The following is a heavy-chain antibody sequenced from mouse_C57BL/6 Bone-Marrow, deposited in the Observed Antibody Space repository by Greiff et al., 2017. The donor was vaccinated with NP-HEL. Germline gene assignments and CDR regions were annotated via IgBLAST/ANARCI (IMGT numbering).Heavy chain of an antibody. Sequence: EVKLVESGGGLVKPGGSLKLSCAASGFTFSSYAMSWVRQTPEKRLEWVATISDGGSYTYYPDNVKGRFTISRDNAKNNLYLQMSHLKSEDTAMYYCASHGSTYAMDYWGQGTSVTVSS. V-gene: IGHV5-4*03. D-gene: IGHD1-1*01. CDR2: ISDGGSYT. J-gene: IGHJ4*01. CDR1: GFTFSSYA. CDR3: ASHGSTYAMDY.